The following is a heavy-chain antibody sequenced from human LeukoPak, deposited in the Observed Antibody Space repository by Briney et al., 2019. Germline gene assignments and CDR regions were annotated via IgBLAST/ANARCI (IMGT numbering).Heavy chain of an antibody. CDR2: ISGGGSTT. CDR1: GFAFSNYA. Sequence: GGSLRLSCVVSGFAFSNYAMSWVRQAPGKGLEWVSVISGGGSTTYYADSVKGRFTISRDNSKNTLYLQMNGLRADDTAIYYCAKVSIAAADTLRNYDYWGQGTLVTVSS. D-gene: IGHD6-13*01. CDR3: AKVSIAAADTLRNYDY. V-gene: IGHV3-23*01. J-gene: IGHJ4*02.